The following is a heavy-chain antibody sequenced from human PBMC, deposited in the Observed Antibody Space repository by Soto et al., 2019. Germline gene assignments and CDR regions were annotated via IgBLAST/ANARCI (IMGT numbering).Heavy chain of an antibody. J-gene: IGHJ4*02. CDR3: ARGQDYYLDY. D-gene: IGHD2-15*01. CDR1: GFTFSSYD. V-gene: IGHV3-13*04. CDR2: IGTAGDT. Sequence: EVQLVESGGGLVQPGGSLRLSCAASGFTFSSYDMHWVRQATGKGLEWVSAIGTAGDTYYPGSVKGLFTISRDNAKNSLYLQMNSLRAGDTEVYYCARGQDYYLDYWGQGTLVTVSS.